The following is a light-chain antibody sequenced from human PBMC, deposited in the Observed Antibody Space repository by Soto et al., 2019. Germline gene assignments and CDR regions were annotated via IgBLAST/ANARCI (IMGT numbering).Light chain of an antibody. CDR1: QSVSSRY. CDR3: QQYDSSLT. V-gene: IGKV3-20*01. J-gene: IGKJ4*01. Sequence: EIVLTQSPGTLSLSPGERATLSCSASQSVSSRYLCWYQPQRGQAPRLLIYAASSRATGIPDRCSGSGSGTDLTLINSMLQPEVFTVYYRQQYDSSLTFGGGAKVEIK. CDR2: AAS.